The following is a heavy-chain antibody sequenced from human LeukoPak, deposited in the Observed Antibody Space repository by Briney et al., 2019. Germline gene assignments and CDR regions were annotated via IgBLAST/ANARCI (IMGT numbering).Heavy chain of an antibody. V-gene: IGHV3-21*01. Sequence: PGGSLRLSCAASGFTFSSYSMNWVRQAPGKGLEWVSSISSSSSYIYYADSVKGRFTISRDNAKNSLYLQMNSLRAEDTAVYYCARDGGHCTNGVCYTDGFDYWGQGTLVTVSS. CDR2: ISSSSSYI. CDR3: ARDGGHCTNGVCYTDGFDY. D-gene: IGHD2-8*01. J-gene: IGHJ4*02. CDR1: GFTFSSYS.